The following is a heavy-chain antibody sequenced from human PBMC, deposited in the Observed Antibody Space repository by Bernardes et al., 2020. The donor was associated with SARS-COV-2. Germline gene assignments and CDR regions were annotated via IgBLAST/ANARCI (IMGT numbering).Heavy chain of an antibody. CDR3: ARHYNGWLNFDY. D-gene: IGHD6-19*01. CDR2: VKPDGSVK. Sequence: GYLSPPRAAPGFTLCHYLMSWDRPAPGKGLEWVANVKPDGSVKYYVDSVKGRFTISRDTTKNSLYLEMTSLRAEDTAVYYCARHYNGWLNFDYWGQGTLVTVSS. CDR1: GFTLCHYL. J-gene: IGHJ4*02. V-gene: IGHV3-7*01.